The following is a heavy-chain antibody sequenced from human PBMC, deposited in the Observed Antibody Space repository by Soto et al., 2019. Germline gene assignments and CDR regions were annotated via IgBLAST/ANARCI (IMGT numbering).Heavy chain of an antibody. V-gene: IGHV1-46*01. Sequence: QVQLVQSGAGVQKPGASVKVSCEASGYRFTAYYMHWVRQAPGQGLEWMAIINPSSGVANYAQRFQGRFTMTRDTSSNTVYMELSRLRSEDTAVYYCARSPPLRECPGGDCSHFDYWGQGTLVTVS. CDR3: ARSPPLRECPGGDCSHFDY. CDR2: INPSSGVA. D-gene: IGHD2-21*02. J-gene: IGHJ4*02. CDR1: GYRFTAYY.